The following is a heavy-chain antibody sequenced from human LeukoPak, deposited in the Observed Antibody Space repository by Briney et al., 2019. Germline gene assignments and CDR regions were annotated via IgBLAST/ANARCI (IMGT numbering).Heavy chain of an antibody. V-gene: IGHV4-39*01. Sequence: SETLSLTCSVSGVSISSGSNYWGWIRQPPGKTLEWIGSIYYSGSTYYNPSLKSRVTISVDTSKNQFSLKLSSVTAADTAVYYCARRGGLHGDNGVFNWFDPWGQGTLVTVSS. CDR3: ARRGGLHGDNGVFNWFDP. CDR1: GVSISSGSNY. J-gene: IGHJ5*02. CDR2: IYYSGST. D-gene: IGHD3-10*01.